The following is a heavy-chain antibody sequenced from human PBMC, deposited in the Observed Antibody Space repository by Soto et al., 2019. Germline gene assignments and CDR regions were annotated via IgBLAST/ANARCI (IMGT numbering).Heavy chain of an antibody. V-gene: IGHV3-48*01. CDR1: GFTFSIYS. D-gene: IGHD3-16*02. J-gene: IGHJ4*02. CDR3: AKYRRAITFGGVIADY. Sequence: GGSLRLSCAASGFTFSIYSMNWVRQAPGKGLEWVSYISSSSYTIYYADSVKGRFTISRDNAKNTLYLQMNSLRAEDTAVYYCAKYRRAITFGGVIADYWGQGTLVTVSS. CDR2: ISSSSYTI.